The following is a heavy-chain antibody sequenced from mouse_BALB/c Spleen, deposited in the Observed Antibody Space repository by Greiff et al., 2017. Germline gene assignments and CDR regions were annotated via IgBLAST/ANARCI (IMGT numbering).Heavy chain of an antibody. Sequence: VQLQQSGAELVRSGASVKLSCTASGFNIKDYYMHWVKQRPEQGLEWIGWIDPENGDTEYAPKFQGKATMTADTSSNTAYLQLSSLTSEDTAVYYCARGDGNYDAMDYWGQGTSVTVSS. D-gene: IGHD2-1*01. V-gene: IGHV14-4*02. CDR1: GFNIKDYY. CDR2: IDPENGDT. J-gene: IGHJ4*01. CDR3: ARGDGNYDAMDY.